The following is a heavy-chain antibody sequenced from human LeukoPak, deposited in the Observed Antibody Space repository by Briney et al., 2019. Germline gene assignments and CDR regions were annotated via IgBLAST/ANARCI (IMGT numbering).Heavy chain of an antibody. CDR2: INSDGSST. Sequence: GGSLRLSCAASGXTFSSYWMHWVRQAPGKGLVWVSHINSDGSSTNYADSVKGRFTISRDNAKNTLYLQMNSLRAEDTAVYYCAREMSTGGFDYWGQGTLVTVSS. CDR1: GXTFSSYW. CDR3: AREMSTGGFDY. J-gene: IGHJ4*02. V-gene: IGHV3-74*01. D-gene: IGHD5-24*01.